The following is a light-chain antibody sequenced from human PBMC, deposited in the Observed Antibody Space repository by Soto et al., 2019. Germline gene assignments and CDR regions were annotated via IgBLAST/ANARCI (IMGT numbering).Light chain of an antibody. J-gene: IGKJ1*01. V-gene: IGKV3-15*01. CDR1: RNIISN. CDR3: QQYYTWPRGT. CDR2: FAS. Sequence: EIVLTQSPATLSVSPGERATLSCRANRNIISNLAWYQQKPGQAPRLLIFFASTRATGVPDRFSGSGSGTDFTLTISSLQSADFGVYYCQQYYTWPRGTFGQGTKVDIK.